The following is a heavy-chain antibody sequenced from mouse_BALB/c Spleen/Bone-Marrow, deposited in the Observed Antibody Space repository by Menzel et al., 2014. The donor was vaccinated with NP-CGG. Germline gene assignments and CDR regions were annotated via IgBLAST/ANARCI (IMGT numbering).Heavy chain of an antibody. J-gene: IGHJ4*01. CDR1: GFSLTSYG. V-gene: IGHV2-2*02. CDR3: ARNPIRRNAMDY. CDR2: IWSGGTT. D-gene: IGHD2-12*01. Sequence: QVQLKQSGPGLVQPSQSLSITCTVSGFSLTSYGVHWVRQSPGKGLEWLGVIWSGGTTDYNAPFISRLSISKNNSKSQVFFKRNSLQANDTAIYCCARNPIRRNAMDYWGQGTSVTVSS.